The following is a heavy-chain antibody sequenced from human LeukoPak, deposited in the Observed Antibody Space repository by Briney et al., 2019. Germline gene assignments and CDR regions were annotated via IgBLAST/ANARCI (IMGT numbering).Heavy chain of an antibody. D-gene: IGHD3-16*01. J-gene: IGHJ4*02. V-gene: IGHV4-61*05. CDR1: GGSISSSSYY. Sequence: PSETLSLTCTVSGGSISSSSYYWGWIRQPPGKGLEWIGYIYYSGSTNYNPSLKSRVAISVDTSKNQFSLKLSSVTAADTAVYYCARSRRGITFGGVLDYWGQGTLVTVSS. CDR3: ARSRRGITFGGVLDY. CDR2: IYYSGST.